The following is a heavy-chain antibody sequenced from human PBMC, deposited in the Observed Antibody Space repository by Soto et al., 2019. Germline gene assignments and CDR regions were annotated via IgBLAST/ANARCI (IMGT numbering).Heavy chain of an antibody. CDR2: VSFDSKNK. CDR1: GFSFDSYG. V-gene: IGHV3-30*18. CDR3: AKESVEVTYSYYGMDV. J-gene: IGHJ6*02. D-gene: IGHD4-4*01. Sequence: GGSLRLSCSGSGFSFDSYGMHWVRQAPGKGLEWVATVSFDSKNKYYVDSVEGRFTISRDNSKNMMYLQMNSLRHVDTAVYYCAKESVEVTYSYYGMDVWGPGTTVTVSS.